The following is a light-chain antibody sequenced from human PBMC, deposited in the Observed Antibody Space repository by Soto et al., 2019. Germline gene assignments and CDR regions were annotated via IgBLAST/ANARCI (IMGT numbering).Light chain of an antibody. V-gene: IGLV2-14*01. CDR1: SSDVGGYNY. CDR2: DVS. Sequence: QSVLTQPASVSGSPGQSITISCIGTSSDVGGYNYVSWYQQHPGKAPKLMIYDVSNRPSGVSNRFSGSKSGNTASLTISGLQAEDEADYYCSSYTSSSTPRVFGTGTKVTVL. CDR3: SSYTSSSTPRV. J-gene: IGLJ1*01.